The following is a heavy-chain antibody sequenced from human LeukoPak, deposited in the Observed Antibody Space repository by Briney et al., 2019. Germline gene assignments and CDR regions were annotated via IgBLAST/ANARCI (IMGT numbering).Heavy chain of an antibody. CDR1: GGSISSSSYY. D-gene: IGHD6-13*01. CDR2: IYYSGST. J-gene: IGHJ5*02. CDR3: ARRLRVEQQLTTTNKNWFDP. Sequence: SETLSLTCTVSGGSISSSSYYWGWIRQPPGKGLEWIGSIYYSGSTYYNPSLKSRVTISVDTSKNQFSLKLSSVTAADTAVYYCARRLRVEQQLTTTNKNWFDPWGQGTLVTVSS. V-gene: IGHV4-39*01.